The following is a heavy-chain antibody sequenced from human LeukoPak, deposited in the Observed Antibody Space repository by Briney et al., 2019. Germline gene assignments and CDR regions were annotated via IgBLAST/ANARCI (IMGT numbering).Heavy chain of an antibody. CDR3: AKGGGKYGLDY. V-gene: IGHV3-30*04. D-gene: IGHD1-26*01. CDR2: ISYDGSSK. Sequence: GGSLRLSCAASGFTFSTYAMHWVRQAPGKGLEWVAVISYDGSSKYYADSVKGRFTISRDNSKNTLYLQMNSLRAEDTAIYYCAKGGGKYGLDYWGQGVLVTVSS. J-gene: IGHJ4*02. CDR1: GFTFSTYA.